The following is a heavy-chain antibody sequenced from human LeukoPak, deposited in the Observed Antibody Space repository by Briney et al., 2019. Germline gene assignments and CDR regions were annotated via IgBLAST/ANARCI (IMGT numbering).Heavy chain of an antibody. J-gene: IGHJ4*02. CDR3: ARDLVVTATY. CDR2: INSDGSIT. V-gene: IGHV3-74*01. D-gene: IGHD2-21*02. CDR1: GFTFSDYW. Sequence: GGSLRLSCAASGFTFSDYWMHWVRQAPRKGLEWVSRINSDGSITTDADSVKGRFTISRDNAKNTLYLQMNSLRAEDTGVYYCARDLVVTATYWGQGTLVTVST.